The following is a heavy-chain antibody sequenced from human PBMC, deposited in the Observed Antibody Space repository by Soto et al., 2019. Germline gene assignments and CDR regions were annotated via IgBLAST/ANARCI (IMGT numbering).Heavy chain of an antibody. CDR3: ARADRTLVTSYSLDV. CDR2: INHSGTI. Sequence: QVQLQQWGAGLLKPSETLSLTCAVYGGSFSGYYCTWICQPPGKGLEWIGEINHSGTINFNPSLKSRLTISLDTSKKHFSLKLSSVTDADTAAYYCARADRTLVTSYSLDVWGQGTTVTVSS. D-gene: IGHD2-21*02. V-gene: IGHV4-34*01. J-gene: IGHJ6*02. CDR1: GGSFSGYY.